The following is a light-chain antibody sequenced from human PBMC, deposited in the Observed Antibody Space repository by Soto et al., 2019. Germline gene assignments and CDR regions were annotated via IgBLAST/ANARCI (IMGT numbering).Light chain of an antibody. V-gene: IGLV9-49*01. J-gene: IGLJ2*01. CDR2: VGTGGIVG. CDR3: GADHGSGSNFVV. CDR1: SGYSNYK. Sequence: QSVLTQPPSASASLGASVTLTCTLSSGYSNYKVDWYQQRPGKGPRFVMRVGTGGIVGSKGDGIPDRFSVLGSGLNRYLTIKNIQEEDESDYHCGADHGSGSNFVVFGGGTK.